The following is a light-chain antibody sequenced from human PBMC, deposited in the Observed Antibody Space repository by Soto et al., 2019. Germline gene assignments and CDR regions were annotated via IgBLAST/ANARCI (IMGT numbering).Light chain of an antibody. V-gene: IGKV3-20*01. CDR1: QSVCSRC. J-gene: IGKJ1*01. CDR2: GAS. CDR3: QHYGTTPWT. Sequence: EIVLTQSPGTLSLSPGERVTLSCRASQSVCSRCLAWYQQKPGQSPRLLIYGASSRATGIPDRFSGSGSGTAFTLTISRLEPEDFAVYYCQHYGTTPWTFGQGTKVGIK.